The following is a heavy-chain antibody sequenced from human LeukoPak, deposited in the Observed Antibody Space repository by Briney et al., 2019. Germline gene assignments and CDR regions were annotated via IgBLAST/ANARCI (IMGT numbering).Heavy chain of an antibody. J-gene: IGHJ4*02. D-gene: IGHD6-19*01. V-gene: IGHV3-48*03. CDR2: ISSSGSTI. CDR1: GFTFSSYE. Sequence: PGGSLRLSCAASGFTFSSYEMNWVRQAPGKGLEWVSYISSSGSTIHYADSVKGRFTISRDNAKNSLCLQMNSLRAEDTAVYYCARDPGYQWLVPDYFDYWGQGTLVTVSS. CDR3: ARDPGYQWLVPDYFDY.